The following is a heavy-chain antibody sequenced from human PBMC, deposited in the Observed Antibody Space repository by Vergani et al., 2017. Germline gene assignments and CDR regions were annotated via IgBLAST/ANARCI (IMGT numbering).Heavy chain of an antibody. CDR2: IYYSGST. D-gene: IGHD3-3*01. V-gene: IGHV4-59*01. Sequence: QVQLQESGPGLVKPSQTLSLTCTVSGCSISSYYWSWIRQPPGKGLEWIGYIYYSGSTNYNPSLKSRVTISVDTFKNQFSLKLSSVTAADTAVYYCARAGGPYYDFWSGYHRAFDSWGQGTMVTVSS. CDR1: GCSISSYY. CDR3: ARAGGPYYDFWSGYHRAFDS. J-gene: IGHJ3*02.